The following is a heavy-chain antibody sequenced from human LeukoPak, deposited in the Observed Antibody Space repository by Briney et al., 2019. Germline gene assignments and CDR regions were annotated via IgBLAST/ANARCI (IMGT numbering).Heavy chain of an antibody. D-gene: IGHD3-3*01. V-gene: IGHV4-34*01. CDR3: ARGLPGTRYDFWIGRPAFDY. CDR2: INHSGST. J-gene: IGHJ4*02. CDR1: GGSFSGYY. Sequence: SETLSLTCAVYGGSFSGYYWSWIRQPPGKGLEWIGEINHSGSTNYNPSLKSRVTISVDTSKNQFSLKLSSVTAADTAVYYCARGLPGTRYDFWIGRPAFDYWGQGTLVTVSS.